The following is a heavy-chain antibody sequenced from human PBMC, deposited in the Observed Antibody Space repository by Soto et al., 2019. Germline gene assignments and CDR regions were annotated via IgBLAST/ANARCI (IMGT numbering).Heavy chain of an antibody. CDR3: ARAEWLSDGWFDP. D-gene: IGHD3-3*01. Sequence: ETLSLTCTVSGGSISSSSYYWDWIRQPPGKGLEWIGSIYYSGNTYYNPSLKSRVTISVDTSKNQFSLKLSSVTAADTAVYYCARAEWLSDGWFDPWGQGTLVTVSS. CDR1: GGSISSSSYY. V-gene: IGHV4-39*01. J-gene: IGHJ5*02. CDR2: IYYSGNT.